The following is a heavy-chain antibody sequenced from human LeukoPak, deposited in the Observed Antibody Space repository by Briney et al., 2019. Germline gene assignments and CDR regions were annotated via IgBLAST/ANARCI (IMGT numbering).Heavy chain of an antibody. CDR3: ARQVEYCSSTSCYNLQH. CDR1: GYSFTSYW. Sequence: KVGESLKISCKGSGYSFTSYWIGWVRQMPGKGLEWMGIIYPGDSDTRYSPSFQGQVTISADKSISTAYLQWSSLKASDTAMYYCARQVEYCSSTSCYNLQHWGQGTLVTFSS. D-gene: IGHD2-2*02. CDR2: IYPGDSDT. J-gene: IGHJ1*01. V-gene: IGHV5-51*01.